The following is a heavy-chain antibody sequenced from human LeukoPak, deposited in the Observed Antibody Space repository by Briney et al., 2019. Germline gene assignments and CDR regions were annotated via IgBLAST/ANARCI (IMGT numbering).Heavy chain of an antibody. D-gene: IGHD3-22*01. CDR3: AADPQRAYYDCSGEDAFDV. CDR2: INPLSGST. CDR1: GNTYSAFY. Sequence: GASVKVSCKATGNTYSAFYMNWVRQVPGQGLEWMGLINPLSGSTKYPQNFQGRVTMTRDTSISTAYMELNSLTSDDTAVYYCAADPQRAYYDCSGEDAFDVWGQGTLVIVSA. J-gene: IGHJ3*01. V-gene: IGHV1-2*02.